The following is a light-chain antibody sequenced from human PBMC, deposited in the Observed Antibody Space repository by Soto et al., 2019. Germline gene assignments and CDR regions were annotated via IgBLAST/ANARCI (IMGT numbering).Light chain of an antibody. CDR1: QSISNH. V-gene: IGKV1-5*01. J-gene: IGKJ1*01. CDR2: DAS. CDR3: QQYHRYSRT. Sequence: IQMTQSPSSLSASVEDRVIITCRATQSISNHLNWYQQKPGKAPKLLIYDASSLQSGVPSRFTGSGFGTEFTLTISSLQPDDFATYYCQQYHRYSRTFGQGTKVDIK.